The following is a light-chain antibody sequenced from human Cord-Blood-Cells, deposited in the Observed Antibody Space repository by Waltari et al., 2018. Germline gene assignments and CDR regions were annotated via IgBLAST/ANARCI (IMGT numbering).Light chain of an antibody. J-gene: IGKJ1*01. CDR1: QSISIY. V-gene: IGKV1-39*01. CDR2: AAS. Sequence: DIQMTQSPSSLSASVGDRVTITCRARQSISIYLNWYQQKPGKAPKLLNYAASSLQSGVPSRCSSSGAGTDFTLTISSLQPEDFATYYCQQSYSTRWTFGQGTKVEIK. CDR3: QQSYSTRWT.